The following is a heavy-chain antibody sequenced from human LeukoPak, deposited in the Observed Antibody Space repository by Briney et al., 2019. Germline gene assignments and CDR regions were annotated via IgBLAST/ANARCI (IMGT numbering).Heavy chain of an antibody. CDR3: VKVKGGYCFDY. V-gene: IGHV3-64D*09. CDR2: ISSNGGSI. J-gene: IGHJ4*02. Sequence: PGGSLRLSCSASGFTFSTYAMHWVRQAPGKGLEYVSGISSNGGSIYYADSVKGRFTISRDNPKNTLYLQMSSLRVEDTAVYYCVKVKGGYCFDYWGQGTLVTVSS. CDR1: GFTFSTYA.